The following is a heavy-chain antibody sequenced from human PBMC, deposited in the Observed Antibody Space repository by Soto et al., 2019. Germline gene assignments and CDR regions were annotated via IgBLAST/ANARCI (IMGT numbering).Heavy chain of an antibody. CDR2: IKPTSGGT. V-gene: IGHV1-2*02. CDR1: GYTFTAYY. CDR3: ARARDDEAHNWFDP. J-gene: IGHJ5*02. Sequence: QVQLVQSGAEVKKPGASVKVSCEASGYTFTAYYVHWVRQAPGQGLEWLGWIKPTSGGTKYAQKFQCRVTITRDTSIRTVYMELTGLNSADTAIYYCARARDDEAHNWFDPWGQGTLVIVSS.